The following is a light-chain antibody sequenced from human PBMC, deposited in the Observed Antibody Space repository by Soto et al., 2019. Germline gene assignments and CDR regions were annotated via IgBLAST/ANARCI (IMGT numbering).Light chain of an antibody. CDR2: EVS. J-gene: IGKJ1*01. V-gene: IGKV2-24*01. CDR1: QSLLHNNGKTY. CDR3: TQDTDFPWT. Sequence: DIVVTQTPLSSPVTVGQPASISCRSSQSLLHNNGKTYLNWFQQRPGQPPRLLIYEVSNRFSGVPDRCSGSGTGTDFTLTISRVQPEDVGVDYCTQDTDFPWTFGQGTKVDFK.